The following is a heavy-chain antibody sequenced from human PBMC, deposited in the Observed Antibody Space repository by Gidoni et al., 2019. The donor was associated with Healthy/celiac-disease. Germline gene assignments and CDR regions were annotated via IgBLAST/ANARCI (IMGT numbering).Heavy chain of an antibody. J-gene: IGHJ5*02. CDR3: ARDHDYYDSSGPRYNWFDP. CDR2: IWYDGSNK. Sequence: SYGMHWVRQAPGKGLEWVAVIWYDGSNKYYADSVKGRFTISRDNSKNTLYLQMNSLRAEDTAVYYCARDHDYYDSSGPRYNWFDPWGQGTLVTVSS. CDR1: SYG. V-gene: IGHV3-33*01. D-gene: IGHD3-22*01.